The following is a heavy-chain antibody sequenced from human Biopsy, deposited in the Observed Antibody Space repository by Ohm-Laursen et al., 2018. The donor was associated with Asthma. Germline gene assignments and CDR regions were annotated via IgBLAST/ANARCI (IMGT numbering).Heavy chain of an antibody. CDR2: IYHSGST. J-gene: IGHJ4*02. D-gene: IGHD5-24*01. CDR3: ARVKDGYNFDY. CDR1: SRSMSSGGYP. Sequence: SQTLSLTCCASSRSMSSGGYPWSWIRQTPGKGLEWIGYIYHSGSTYYNPSLKSRVTISVDRSKNQFSLKLSSVTAADTAVYYCARVKDGYNFDYWGQGTLVTASS. V-gene: IGHV4-30-2*01.